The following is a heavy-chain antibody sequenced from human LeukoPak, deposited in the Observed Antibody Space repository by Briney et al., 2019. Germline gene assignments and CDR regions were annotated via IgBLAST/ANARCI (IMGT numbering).Heavy chain of an antibody. CDR3: ARTGDNYYGSGYFDY. Sequence: SETLSLTCTVSGGSVSSGDYYWSWVRQPPGKGLEWIGEIYHSGSTNYNPSLKSRVTISVDKSKNQFSLKLSSVTAADTAVYYCARTGDNYYGSGYFDYWGQGTLVTVSS. D-gene: IGHD3-10*01. V-gene: IGHV4-4*02. CDR1: GGSVSSGDYY. CDR2: IYHSGST. J-gene: IGHJ4*02.